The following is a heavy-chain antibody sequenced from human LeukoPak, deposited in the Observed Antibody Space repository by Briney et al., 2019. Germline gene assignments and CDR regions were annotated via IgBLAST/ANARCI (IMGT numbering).Heavy chain of an antibody. CDR3: ARGRGSYLY. V-gene: IGHV4-59*01. J-gene: IGHJ4*02. D-gene: IGHD1-26*01. CDR1: GGSISSYY. Sequence: SETVSLTCTVSGGSISSYYWSWIRQPPGKGLEWIGYIYYSGSTNYNPSLKSRVTISVDTSKNQFSLKLSSVTAADTAVYYCARGRGSYLYWGQGTLVTVSS. CDR2: IYYSGST.